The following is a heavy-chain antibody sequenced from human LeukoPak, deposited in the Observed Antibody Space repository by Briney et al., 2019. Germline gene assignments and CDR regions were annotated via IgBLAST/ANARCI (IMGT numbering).Heavy chain of an antibody. CDR3: AKIYDSSGYYSY. V-gene: IGHV3-23*01. Sequence: GGSLRLSSAASGFTFSSYAMSWVRQAPRKGLEWVSAISGSGGSTYYADSVKGRFTISRDNSKNTLYLQMNSLRAEDTAVYYCAKIYDSSGYYSYWGQGTLVTVSS. CDR1: GFTFSSYA. D-gene: IGHD3-22*01. J-gene: IGHJ4*02. CDR2: ISGSGGST.